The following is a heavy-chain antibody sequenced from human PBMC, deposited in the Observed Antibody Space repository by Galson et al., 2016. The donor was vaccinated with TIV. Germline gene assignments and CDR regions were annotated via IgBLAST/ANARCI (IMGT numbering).Heavy chain of an antibody. CDR1: GASITDSY. Sequence: LSLTCTVSGASITDSYWSWIRQPAGKGLEWIGRMYFPGNINYNPSLGSRVSMSADTSNNQFSLELSSVTAADTAVYYCAKDWWVTYTDRPFFEFWGQGILVTVSS. D-gene: IGHD2-15*01. V-gene: IGHV4-4*07. CDR3: AKDWWVTYTDRPFFEF. J-gene: IGHJ4*02. CDR2: MYFPGNI.